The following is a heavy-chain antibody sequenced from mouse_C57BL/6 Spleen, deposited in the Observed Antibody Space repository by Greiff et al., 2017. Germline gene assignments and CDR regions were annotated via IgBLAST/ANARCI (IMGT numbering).Heavy chain of an antibody. CDR2: IDPSDSYT. D-gene: IGHD1-3*01. J-gene: IGHJ3*01. CDR1: GYTFTSYW. V-gene: IGHV1-69*01. Sequence: QVQLQQPGAELVMPGASVKLSCKASGYTFTSYWMHWVKQRPGQGLEWIGEIDPSDSYTNYNQKFKGKSTLTVDKSSSTAYMQLSSLTSEDSAVYYCAYIVSTWFAYWGQGTLVTVSA. CDR3: AYIVSTWFAY.